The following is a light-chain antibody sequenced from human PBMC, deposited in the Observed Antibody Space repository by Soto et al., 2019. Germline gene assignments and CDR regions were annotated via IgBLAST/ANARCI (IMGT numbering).Light chain of an antibody. Sequence: EIVMTQSPATLSVSPGERATLSCRASQSVSSNLAWYQQKPGQAPRLLIYSASTRATGIPARFSGSASGTEFTLTIGGLQSEEFAVYYCQHYNNWPFPSWTFGQGTKVQIK. J-gene: IGKJ1*01. CDR3: QHYNNWPFPSWT. V-gene: IGKV3-15*01. CDR2: SAS. CDR1: QSVSSN.